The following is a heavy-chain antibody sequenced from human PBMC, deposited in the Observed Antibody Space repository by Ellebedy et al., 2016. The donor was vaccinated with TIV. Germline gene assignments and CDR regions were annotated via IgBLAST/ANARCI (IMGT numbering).Heavy chain of an antibody. D-gene: IGHD7-27*01. J-gene: IGHJ4*02. CDR3: ARGSTGDRIGY. V-gene: IGHV3-48*04. Sequence: GESLKISCAASGFPFSSYSMNWVRQAPGKGLAWVSYISSSSSTIYYADSVKGRFPISRDNAKNSLYLQMNSLRAEDTAVYYCARGSTGDRIGYWGQGTLVTVSS. CDR1: GFPFSSYS. CDR2: ISSSSSTI.